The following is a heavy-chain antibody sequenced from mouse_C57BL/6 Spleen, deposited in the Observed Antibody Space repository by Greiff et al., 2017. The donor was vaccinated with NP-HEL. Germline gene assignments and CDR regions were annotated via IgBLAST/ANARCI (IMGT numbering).Heavy chain of an antibody. J-gene: IGHJ2*01. V-gene: IGHV1-64*01. Sequence: VQLQQPGAELVKPGASVKLSCKASGYTFTSYWMHWVKQRPGQGLEWIGMIHPNSGSTNYNEKFKSKATLTVDKSSSTAYMQLSSLTSEDSAVYYCARSDYYGSSYGYFDYWGQGTTLTVSS. CDR1: GYTFTSYW. D-gene: IGHD1-1*01. CDR2: IHPNSGST. CDR3: ARSDYYGSSYGYFDY.